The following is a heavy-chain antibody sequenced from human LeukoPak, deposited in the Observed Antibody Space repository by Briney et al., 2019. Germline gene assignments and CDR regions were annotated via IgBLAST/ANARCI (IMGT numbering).Heavy chain of an antibody. Sequence: SETLSLTCNVPGASISSHYWSWIRQPAGKGLEWIGRIYTSANTNYNPSFKSRATISIDRSKNQFSLNLPSVTAADTAVYYCARDRIWNDAGHDPFDIWGQGTMVTVPS. CDR3: ARDRIWNDAGHDPFDI. CDR1: GASISSHY. CDR2: IYTSANT. D-gene: IGHD1-1*01. J-gene: IGHJ3*02. V-gene: IGHV4-4*07.